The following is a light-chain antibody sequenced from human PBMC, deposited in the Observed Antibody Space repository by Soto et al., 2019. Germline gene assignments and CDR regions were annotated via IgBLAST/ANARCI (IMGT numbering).Light chain of an antibody. CDR3: MQSTQLPPT. Sequence: DVVMTQTPLSLSVAPGQPASISCKSSQSLLHITGETFLFWYLKKPGQSPQLLIYEVSTRVSGVPDRFSGSGSGTDFTLEISRVETDDVGIYYCMQSTQLPPTFGQGTRLGI. CDR2: EVS. V-gene: IGKV2D-29*02. CDR1: QSLLHITGETF. J-gene: IGKJ5*01.